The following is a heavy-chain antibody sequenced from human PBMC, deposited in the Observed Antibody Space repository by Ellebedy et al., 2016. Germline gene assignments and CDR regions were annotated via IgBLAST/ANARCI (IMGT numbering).Heavy chain of an antibody. V-gene: IGHV4-39*01. CDR1: GGSISSSSYY. J-gene: IGHJ4*02. CDR2: TYYSGST. D-gene: IGHD2-21*02. Sequence: SETLSLTCTVSGGSISSSSYYWGWIRQPPGTGLEWIGSTYYSGSTYYNPSLKSRVTISVDTSKNQFSLKLSSVTAADTAVYYCARMRYCGGDCWYFDYWGQGTLVTVSS. CDR3: ARMRYCGGDCWYFDY.